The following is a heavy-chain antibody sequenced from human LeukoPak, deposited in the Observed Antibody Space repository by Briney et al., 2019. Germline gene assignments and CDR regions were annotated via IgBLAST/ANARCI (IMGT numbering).Heavy chain of an antibody. D-gene: IGHD3-10*01. CDR2: INPNSAGT. V-gene: IGHV1-2*02. CDR3: ARLYGSGSRSAFDY. J-gene: IGHJ4*02. CDR1: GYTVTDYY. Sequence: ASVKVSCKASGYTVTDYYIHWGRQARGQGLEWMGWINPNSAGTNYAQRFQGRITMTRDTSMRTAYIEVSMLRSDDTAMYYCARLYGSGSRSAFDYWGPGTPVHVS.